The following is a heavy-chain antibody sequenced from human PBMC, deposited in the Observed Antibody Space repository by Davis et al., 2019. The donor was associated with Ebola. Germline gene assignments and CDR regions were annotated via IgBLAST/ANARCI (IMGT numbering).Heavy chain of an antibody. D-gene: IGHD6-13*01. CDR2: INSDGSST. CDR1: GFTFSSYW. CDR3: ASLASRPEIAAAGTLFDY. V-gene: IGHV3-74*01. Sequence: PGGSLRLSCAASGFTFSSYWMHWVRQAPGKGLVWVSRINSDGSSTSYADSVKGRFTISRDNAKNTLYLQMNSLRAEDTAVYYCASLASRPEIAAAGTLFDYWGQGTLVTVSS. J-gene: IGHJ4*02.